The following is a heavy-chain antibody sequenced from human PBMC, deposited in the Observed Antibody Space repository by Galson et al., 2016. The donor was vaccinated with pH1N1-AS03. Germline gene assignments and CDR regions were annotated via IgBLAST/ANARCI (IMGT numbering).Heavy chain of an antibody. CDR1: GFTFSSHG. V-gene: IGHV3-33*01. Sequence: SLRLSCAAFGFTFSSHGMHWVRQTPGKGLEWVAVIWHDGSEKYYADSVKGRFTISRDNSKNTLYLQMDSLRAEDTAVYYCARDRHYYDYIWGTYRYDWYFDLWGRGTLVTVSS. CDR3: ARDRHYYDYIWGTYRYDWYFDL. D-gene: IGHD3-16*02. J-gene: IGHJ2*01. CDR2: IWHDGSEK.